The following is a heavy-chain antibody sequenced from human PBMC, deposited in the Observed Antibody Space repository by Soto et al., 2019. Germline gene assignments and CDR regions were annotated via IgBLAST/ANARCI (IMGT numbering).Heavy chain of an antibody. J-gene: IGHJ6*01. CDR2: ISSSGDYL. D-gene: IGHD6-25*01. Sequence: SLRLXCASCVLTFVVNNMNFVLQAPVKGLEWVASISSSGDYLYYADSVKGRFIISRDNFQNSLFLQMNNLRADDTAVYYCVRGVDAEGGAAATWFFFEDWG. CDR1: VLTFVVNN. V-gene: IGHV3-21*01. CDR3: VRGVDAEGGAAATWFFFED.